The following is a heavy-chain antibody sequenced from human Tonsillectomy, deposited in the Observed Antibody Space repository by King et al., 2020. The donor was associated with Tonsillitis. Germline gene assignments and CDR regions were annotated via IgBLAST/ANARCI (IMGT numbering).Heavy chain of an antibody. V-gene: IGHV4-39*01. CDR2: IYYSGST. CDR3: ARTHDYYDSSGYYY. CDR1: GGSISSSSYY. Sequence: LQLQESGPGLVKPSETLSLTCTVPGGSISSSSYYWGWIRQPPGKGLEWIGSIYYSGSTYYNPSLKSRVTISVDTSKNQFSLKLSSVTAADTAVYYCARTHDYYDSSGYYYWGQGTLVTVSS. J-gene: IGHJ4*02. D-gene: IGHD3-22*01.